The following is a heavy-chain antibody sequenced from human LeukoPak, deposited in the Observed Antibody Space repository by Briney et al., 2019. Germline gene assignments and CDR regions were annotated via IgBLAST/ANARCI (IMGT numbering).Heavy chain of an antibody. J-gene: IGHJ4*02. D-gene: IGHD5-18*01. CDR3: ARQYISGQWYFDY. V-gene: IGHV3-30*04. CDR2: ISSDGSYK. Sequence: WVRQAPGKGLEWVAVISSDGSYKYYADFVKGRFTISRDNSKNTLYLQMNSLIPEDTAVYYCARQYISGQWYFDYWGQGTLVTVYS.